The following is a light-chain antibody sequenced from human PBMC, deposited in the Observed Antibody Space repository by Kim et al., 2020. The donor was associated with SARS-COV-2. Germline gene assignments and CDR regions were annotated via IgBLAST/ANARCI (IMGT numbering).Light chain of an antibody. CDR1: QSIGSY. V-gene: IGKV1-39*01. CDR3: QQSYSTPYT. Sequence: SASVGDGVTIACRASQSIGSYVNWNQQKPGKAPKLLIYAASSLQSGVPSKFSSSGSGTDFTLSISSLQPKDFATYYCQQSYSTPYTFGQGTKLEI. CDR2: AAS. J-gene: IGKJ2*01.